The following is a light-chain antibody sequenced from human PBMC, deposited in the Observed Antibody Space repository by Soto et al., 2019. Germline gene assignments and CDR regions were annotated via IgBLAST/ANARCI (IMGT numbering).Light chain of an antibody. Sequence: DIVMTQSPVSLPVTPGEPASISCRASQSLLHSGGHNFLDWNLQKPGQSPQVLIYLGSNRASGVPDRFSGSGSGADFTLEISRVEAEDVGVYYCMQTLQTPLTFGGGTKVEIK. CDR1: QSLLHSGGHNF. V-gene: IGKV2-28*01. CDR3: MQTLQTPLT. J-gene: IGKJ4*01. CDR2: LGS.